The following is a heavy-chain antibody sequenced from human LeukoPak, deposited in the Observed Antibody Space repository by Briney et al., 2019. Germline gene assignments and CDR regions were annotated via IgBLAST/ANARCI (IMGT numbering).Heavy chain of an antibody. CDR1: RFTFDDFG. Sequence: PGGSLRLSCAASRFTFDDFGMSWVRQVPGKGLEWVSSISWNGARTDYVDSVKGRFTISRDNAKKSLYLQMNSLRAEDTALYHCARESYDILTGFLGLDIWGQGTMVTVSS. D-gene: IGHD3-9*01. V-gene: IGHV3-20*01. J-gene: IGHJ3*02. CDR2: ISWNGART. CDR3: ARESYDILTGFLGLDI.